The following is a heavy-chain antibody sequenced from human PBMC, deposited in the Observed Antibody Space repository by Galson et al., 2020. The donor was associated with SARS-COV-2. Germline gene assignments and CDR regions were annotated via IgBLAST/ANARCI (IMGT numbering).Heavy chain of an antibody. CDR2: VNPITGGT. J-gene: IGHJ6*02. Sequence: ASVKVSCKASGYSFSGNYLHWVRQTPGQGLEWMGWVNPITGGTHIPQKFQGRVTMTRDTSISAVYMELSRLTSDDTALYYCARGGDSSSSAYPSYYYYGIDVWGQGTTVTVSS. CDR3: ARGGDSSSSAYPSYYYYGIDV. V-gene: IGHV1-2*02. D-gene: IGHD6-6*01. CDR1: GYSFSGNY.